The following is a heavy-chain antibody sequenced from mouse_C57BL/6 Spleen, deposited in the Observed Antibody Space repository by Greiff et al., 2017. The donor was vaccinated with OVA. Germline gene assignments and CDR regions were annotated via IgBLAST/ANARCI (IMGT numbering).Heavy chain of an antibody. CDR1: GFTFSDYG. J-gene: IGHJ3*01. CDR2: ISSGSSTI. V-gene: IGHV5-17*01. D-gene: IGHD2-4*01. CDR3: ARDEYDEGLAY. Sequence: EVQRVESGGGLVKPGGSLKLSCAASGFTFSDYGMHWVRQAPEKGLEWVAYISSGSSTIYYADTVKGRFTISRDNAKNTLFLQMTSLRSEDTAMYYCARDEYDEGLAYWGQGTLVTVSA.